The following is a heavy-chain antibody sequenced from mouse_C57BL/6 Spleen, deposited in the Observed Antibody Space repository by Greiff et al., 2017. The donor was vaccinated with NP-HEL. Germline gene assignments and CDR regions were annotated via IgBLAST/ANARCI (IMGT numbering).Heavy chain of an antibody. V-gene: IGHV14-2*01. CDR3: ARAQATGAWFAY. CDR2: IDPEDGET. D-gene: IGHD3-2*02. CDR1: GFNIKDYY. Sequence: EVQRVESGAELVKPGASVKLSCTASGFNIKDYYMHWVKQRTEQGLEWIGRIDPEDGETKYAPKFQGKATITADTSSNTAYLRLSSLTSEDTAVYYCARAQATGAWFAYWGQGTLVTVSA. J-gene: IGHJ3*01.